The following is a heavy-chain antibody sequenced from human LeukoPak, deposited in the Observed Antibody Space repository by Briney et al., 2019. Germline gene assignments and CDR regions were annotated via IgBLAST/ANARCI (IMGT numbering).Heavy chain of an antibody. J-gene: IGHJ4*02. CDR2: ISYDGSNK. Sequence: GRSLRLSCAASGFTFSSYAMHWVRQAPGKGLEWVAVISYDGSNKYYADSVKGRFTISRDNSKNTLYLQMNSLRAEDTAVYYCARDNELSVWGQGTLVTVSS. D-gene: IGHD1-1*01. V-gene: IGHV3-30*04. CDR3: ARDNELSV. CDR1: GFTFSSYA.